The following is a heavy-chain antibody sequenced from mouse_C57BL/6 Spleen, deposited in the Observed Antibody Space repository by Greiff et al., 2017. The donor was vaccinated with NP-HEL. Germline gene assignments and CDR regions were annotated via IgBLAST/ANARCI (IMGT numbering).Heavy chain of an antibody. CDR3: ARNDYGSSSYWYFDV. J-gene: IGHJ1*03. Sequence: QVHVKQPGAELVKPGASVKMSCKASGYTFTSYWITWVKQRPGQGLEWIGDIYPGSGSTNYNEKFKSKATLTVDTSSSTAYMQLSSLTSEDSAVYYCARNDYGSSSYWYFDVWGTGTTVTVSS. CDR2: IYPGSGST. V-gene: IGHV1-55*01. D-gene: IGHD1-1*01. CDR1: GYTFTSYW.